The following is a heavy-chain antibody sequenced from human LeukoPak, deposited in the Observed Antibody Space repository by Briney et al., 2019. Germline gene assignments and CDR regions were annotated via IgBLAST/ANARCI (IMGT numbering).Heavy chain of an antibody. Sequence: PGRSLRLSCEASGFTFSSYGMHWVRQAPGKGLEWVAVVSYDGSTKYYADSVKGRFTISRDNSKNTLYLQMNSLGADDTAVYYCAKGGIEVATVTVCSDSWGQGTLVTVSS. CDR1: GFTFSSYG. CDR2: VSYDGSTK. CDR3: AKGGIEVATVTVCSDS. D-gene: IGHD5-24*01. J-gene: IGHJ4*02. V-gene: IGHV3-30*18.